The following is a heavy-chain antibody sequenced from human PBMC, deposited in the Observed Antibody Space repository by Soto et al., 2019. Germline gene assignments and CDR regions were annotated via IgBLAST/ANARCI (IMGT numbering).Heavy chain of an antibody. CDR1: GGSISSYY. CDR2: IYYSGST. Sequence: SETLSLTCTVSGGSISSYYWSWIRQPPGKGLEWIGYIYYSGSTNYNPSLKSRVTISVDTSKNQFSLKLCSVTAADTAVYYCARDSKRGYGSGSSPGYGMDVWGQGTTVTVSS. J-gene: IGHJ6*02. CDR3: ARDSKRGYGSGSSPGYGMDV. D-gene: IGHD3-10*01. V-gene: IGHV4-59*01.